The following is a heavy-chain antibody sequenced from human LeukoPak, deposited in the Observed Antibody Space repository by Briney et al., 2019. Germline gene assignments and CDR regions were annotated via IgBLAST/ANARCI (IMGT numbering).Heavy chain of an antibody. CDR3: ATIAAAGRGWFDP. CDR1: VGSISSYY. J-gene: IGHJ5*02. D-gene: IGHD6-13*01. CDR2: IYYSGST. Sequence: SENLSLTCTVPVGSISSYYWSWIRQPPWKGLEWIGYIYYSGSTNYNPSLKSRVTISVDTSKNQFSLKLSSVTAADTAVYYCATIAAAGRGWFDPWGQGTLVTVSS. V-gene: IGHV4-59*01.